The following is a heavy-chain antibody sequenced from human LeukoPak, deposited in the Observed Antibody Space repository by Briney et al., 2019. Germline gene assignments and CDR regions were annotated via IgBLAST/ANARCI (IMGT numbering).Heavy chain of an antibody. CDR2: ISYDGSNK. D-gene: IGHD3-22*01. V-gene: IGHV3-30-3*01. Sequence: GGSLRLSCAASGLTFSSYAMHWFRQAPGKGLEWVAAISYDGSNKYYADSVKGRFTISRDNSKNTLYLQMSSLRAEDTAVYYCARVGGYYSIYYYYGMDVWGQGTTVTVSS. J-gene: IGHJ6*02. CDR1: GLTFSSYA. CDR3: ARVGGYYSIYYYYGMDV.